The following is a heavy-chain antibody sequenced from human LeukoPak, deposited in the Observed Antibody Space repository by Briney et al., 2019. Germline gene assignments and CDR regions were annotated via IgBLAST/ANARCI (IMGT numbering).Heavy chain of an antibody. CDR3: AMGFGSPHTWFDP. Sequence: ASVKVSCKASGYTFTSYAMHWVRQAPGQRLEWMGWINAGNGNTKYSQKFQGRVTITRDTSASTAYMELSSLRSEDTAAYYCAMGFGSPHTWFDPWGQGTLVTVSS. D-gene: IGHD3-16*01. CDR1: GYTFTSYA. CDR2: INAGNGNT. V-gene: IGHV1-3*01. J-gene: IGHJ5*02.